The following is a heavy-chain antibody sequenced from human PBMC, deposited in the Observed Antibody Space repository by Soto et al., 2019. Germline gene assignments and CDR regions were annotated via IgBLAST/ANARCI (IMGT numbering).Heavy chain of an antibody. D-gene: IGHD6-19*01. Sequence: SETLSLSCAVVGDSLRGQSWNWIRQSPGKGLEWIGELDQSGGTNYNPSLKSRAIISDXXXXXXFXLXLXXXTAADTAVYYCAREDSYGWSGESLDVWGQGAPVT. CDR2: LDQSGGT. J-gene: IGHJ6*02. CDR1: GDSLRGQS. CDR3: AREDSYGWSGESLDV. V-gene: IGHV4-34*01.